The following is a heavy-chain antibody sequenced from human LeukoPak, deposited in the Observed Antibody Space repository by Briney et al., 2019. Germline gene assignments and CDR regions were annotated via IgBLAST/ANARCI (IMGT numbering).Heavy chain of an antibody. Sequence: GGSVRLSCAASGFTFNIYEMNWLRQARGKGLEWVSYISSSGSTIYYADSVKGRFTIYRDNAKNSLYLQMNSLRAEDTAVYYCVYGADAFDIWGQGTMVTVSS. CDR1: GFTFNIYE. D-gene: IGHD3-10*01. CDR2: ISSSGSTI. CDR3: VYGADAFDI. V-gene: IGHV3-48*03. J-gene: IGHJ3*02.